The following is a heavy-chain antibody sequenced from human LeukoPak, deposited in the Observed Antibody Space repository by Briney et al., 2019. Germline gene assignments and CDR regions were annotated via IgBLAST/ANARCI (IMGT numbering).Heavy chain of an antibody. D-gene: IGHD4-17*01. CDR1: GFTFSDYS. J-gene: IGHJ3*02. CDR3: AKKVTTVTTFDI. V-gene: IGHV3-30*02. Sequence: GGSLGLSCAASGFTFSDYSMHWVRQAPGKGLNWVAFIRYDGNNKYYADSVKGRFTISRDNSKNTLYLQMNSLRAEDTAVYYCAKKVTTVTTFDIWGQGTMVTVSS. CDR2: IRYDGNNK.